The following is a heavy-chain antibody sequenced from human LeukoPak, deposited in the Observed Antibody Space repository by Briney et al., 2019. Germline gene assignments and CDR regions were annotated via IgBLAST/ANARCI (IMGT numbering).Heavy chain of an antibody. J-gene: IGHJ4*02. CDR2: VSSSGENT. CDR1: GFTFSNYN. V-gene: IGHV3-23*01. D-gene: IGHD3-22*01. Sequence: GGSLRLSCEASGFTFSNYNMSWVPQAPGKGLEWVSTVSSSGENTYYADSVKGRFTISRDNSKNTLYLQMNSLRAEDTAVYYCAKGAYYDLWGQGTLVTVSS. CDR3: AKGAYYDL.